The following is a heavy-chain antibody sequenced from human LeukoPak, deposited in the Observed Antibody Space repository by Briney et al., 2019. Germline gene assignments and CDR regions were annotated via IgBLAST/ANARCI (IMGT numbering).Heavy chain of an antibody. D-gene: IGHD6-13*01. V-gene: IGHV3-33*01. Sequence: PGGSLRLSCAASGFSSYGMHWVRQAPGKGLEWVAVIWYDESNKYYADSVKGRFTISRDNSRNTLYLQMNSLRAEDTVVYYCARDGFSSSWYGRPLDYWGQGTLVIVSS. CDR3: ARDGFSSSWYGRPLDY. J-gene: IGHJ4*02. CDR2: IWYDESNK. CDR1: GFSSYG.